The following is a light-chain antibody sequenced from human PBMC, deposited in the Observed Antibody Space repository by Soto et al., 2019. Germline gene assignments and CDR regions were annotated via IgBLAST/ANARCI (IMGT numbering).Light chain of an antibody. CDR2: KAS. CDR1: QSISSW. V-gene: IGKV1-5*03. J-gene: IGKJ5*01. CDR3: QQYNSYPYT. Sequence: DIQMTQSPSTLSASVGDRVPITCRASQSISSWLAWYQQKQGKAPKLLIYKASSLESGVPSRFSGSGSGTEFTITISSLQPDDCETYDGQQYNSYPYTFGQGTRLEIK.